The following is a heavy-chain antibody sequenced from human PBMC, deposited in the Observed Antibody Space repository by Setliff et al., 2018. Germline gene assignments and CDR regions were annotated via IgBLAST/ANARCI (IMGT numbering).Heavy chain of an antibody. CDR3: VRDRTAYSYGLDV. J-gene: IGHJ6*02. D-gene: IGHD5-18*01. V-gene: IGHV4-61*08. CDR1: GGSIDSGDYY. Sequence: PSETLSLTCTVSGGSIDSGDYYWNWIRQPPGKGLEWIGYIYHNGNTNFNPSLKARVTMSVDTSKNQFALNLRSVTAADAAVYYCVRDRTAYSYGLDVWGQGTTVTVSS. CDR2: IYHNGNT.